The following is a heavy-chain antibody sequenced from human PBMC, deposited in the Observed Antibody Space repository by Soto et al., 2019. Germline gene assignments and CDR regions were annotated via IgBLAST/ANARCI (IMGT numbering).Heavy chain of an antibody. Sequence: GGSLRLSCVASGFPFSTYSMKWVRQAPGKGLEWVSYISSISTTINYADAVKGRFTISRDDAKHSLFLQMSSLREEDTAVYSCARVQDYGDRLGFYYYGMDVWGQGTTVTVSS. CDR1: GFPFSTYS. V-gene: IGHV3-48*02. CDR2: ISSISTTI. CDR3: ARVQDYGDRLGFYYYGMDV. D-gene: IGHD4-17*01. J-gene: IGHJ6*02.